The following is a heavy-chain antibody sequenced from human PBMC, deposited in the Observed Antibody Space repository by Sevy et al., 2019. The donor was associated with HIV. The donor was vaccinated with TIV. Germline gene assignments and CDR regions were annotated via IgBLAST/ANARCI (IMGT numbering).Heavy chain of an antibody. D-gene: IGHD3-22*01. CDR1: GFTFSSYG. Sequence: GGSLRLSCAASGFTFSSYGMHWVRQAPGKGLEWVAVISYDGSNKYYADSVKGRFTISRDNSKNTLYLQMNSLRAEDTAVYYCAKEANDSSGYYPFDYWGQGTLVTVSS. CDR3: AKEANDSSGYYPFDY. CDR2: ISYDGSNK. J-gene: IGHJ4*02. V-gene: IGHV3-30*18.